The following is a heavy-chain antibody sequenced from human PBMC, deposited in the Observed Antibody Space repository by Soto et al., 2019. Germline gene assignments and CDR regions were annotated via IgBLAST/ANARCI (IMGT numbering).Heavy chain of an antibody. J-gene: IGHJ4*02. V-gene: IGHV3-30-3*01. Sequence: PGWSMRLSCAASGVTFCSYAMHGVRQAPGKGLEWVAVISYDESNKYYADSVKGRFTISRDNSKNSLYLQMNSLRAEDTAVYYCAGSYGDYVYWGQGALVTVSS. CDR2: ISYDESNK. CDR1: GVTFCSYA. CDR3: AGSYGDYVY. D-gene: IGHD4-17*01.